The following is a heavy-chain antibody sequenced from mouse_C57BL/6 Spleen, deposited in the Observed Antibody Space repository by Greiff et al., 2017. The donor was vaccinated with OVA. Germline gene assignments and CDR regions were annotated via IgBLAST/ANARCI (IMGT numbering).Heavy chain of an antibody. J-gene: IGHJ2*01. D-gene: IGHD1-1*02. CDR1: GYTFTTYP. V-gene: IGHV1-47*01. CDR3: ARGKMDYGYFDY. CDR2: FHPYNDDT. Sequence: VQLKESGAELVKPGASVKMSCKASGYTFTTYPIEWMKQNHGKSLEWIGNFHPYNDDTKYNEKFKGKATLTVEKSSSTVYLELSRLTSDDSAVYYCARGKMDYGYFDYWGQGTTLTVSS.